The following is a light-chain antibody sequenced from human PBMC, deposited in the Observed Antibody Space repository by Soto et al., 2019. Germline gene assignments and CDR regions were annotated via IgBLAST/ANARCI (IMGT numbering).Light chain of an antibody. CDR2: RTS. J-gene: IGKJ3*01. V-gene: IGKV3-15*01. Sequence: ETVMTQSPATLSVSPGERATLSCRASQSISNNLAWYQQKPGQAPRLIMFRTSTRATGVPARFSGSGSGTEFNITISSLQSEDFAVYYCQQYNNWPLTFGPGTKVDIK. CDR1: QSISNN. CDR3: QQYNNWPLT.